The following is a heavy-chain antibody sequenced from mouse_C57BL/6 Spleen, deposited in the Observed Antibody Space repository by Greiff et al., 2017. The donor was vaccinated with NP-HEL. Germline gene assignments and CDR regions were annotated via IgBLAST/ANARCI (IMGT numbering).Heavy chain of an antibody. D-gene: IGHD1-1*01. CDR3: ARKGYYYGSSYGYWYFDV. CDR2: IYPRDGST. J-gene: IGHJ1*03. CDR1: GYTFTSYD. V-gene: IGHV1-85*01. Sequence: QVQLQQSGPELVKPGASVKLSCKASGYTFTSYDINWVKQRPGQGLEWIGWIYPRDGSTKYNEKFKGKATMTADPSSRTAYLELHSLTSEDSAVYFCARKGYYYGSSYGYWYFDVWGTGTTVTVSS.